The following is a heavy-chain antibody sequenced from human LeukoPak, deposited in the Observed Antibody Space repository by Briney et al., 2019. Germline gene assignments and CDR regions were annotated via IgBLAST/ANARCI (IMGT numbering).Heavy chain of an antibody. Sequence: ASVKVSCKVSGYPLTELSMHWVRQAPGKGLAWMGGFDPEDGETIYAQKFQGRVTMTEDTSTDTAYMELGSLRSEDTAVYYCATGLLLGTHGIWLDPWGQGTLVTVSS. CDR1: GYPLTELS. V-gene: IGHV1-24*01. J-gene: IGHJ5*02. D-gene: IGHD7-27*01. CDR2: FDPEDGET. CDR3: ATGLLLGTHGIWLDP.